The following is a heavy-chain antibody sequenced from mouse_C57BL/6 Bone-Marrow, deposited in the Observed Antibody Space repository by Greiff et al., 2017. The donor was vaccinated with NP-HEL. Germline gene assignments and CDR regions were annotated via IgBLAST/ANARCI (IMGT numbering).Heavy chain of an antibody. CDR2: IWRGGST. V-gene: IGHV2-5*01. J-gene: IGHJ3*01. Sequence: VQLVESGPGLVQPSQSLSITCTVSGFSLTSYGVHWVRQSPGKGLEWLGVIWRGGSTDYNAAFMSRLSITKDNSKSQVFFKMNSLQAVDTAIYYCAKRGSYYGSSCGFAYWGQGTLVTVSA. CDR3: AKRGSYYGSSCGFAY. CDR1: GFSLTSYG. D-gene: IGHD1-1*01.